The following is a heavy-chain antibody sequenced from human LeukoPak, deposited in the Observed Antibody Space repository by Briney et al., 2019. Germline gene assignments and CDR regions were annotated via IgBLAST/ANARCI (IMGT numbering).Heavy chain of an antibody. V-gene: IGHV4-38-2*02. CDR1: GYAITRGYY. D-gene: IGHD3/OR15-3a*01. CDR3: ARQTGSGLFILP. CDR2: IYYSGNT. Sequence: SETLSLTCTVSGYAITRGYYWGWIRQPPGKGPEWIGSIYYSGNTYYNASLKSQVSISIDTSKNQFSLRLTSVTAADTAVYYCARQTGSGLFILPGGQGTLVTVSS. J-gene: IGHJ4*02.